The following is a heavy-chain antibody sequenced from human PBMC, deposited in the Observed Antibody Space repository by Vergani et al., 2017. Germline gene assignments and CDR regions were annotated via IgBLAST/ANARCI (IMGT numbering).Heavy chain of an antibody. V-gene: IGHV3-23*01. CDR2: ISGSGGST. D-gene: IGHD3-10*01. J-gene: IGHJ4*02. CDR3: AKKIWFEDSFFDY. CDR1: GFTFSSSA. Sequence: EVQLLESGGGLVQPGGSLRLSCAASGFTFSSSAMSWVRQAPGKGLEWVSAISGSGGSTYYADSVKGRFTISRDNSKNTLYLQMNSLRAEDTAVYYCAKKIWFEDSFFDYWGQGTLVTVSS.